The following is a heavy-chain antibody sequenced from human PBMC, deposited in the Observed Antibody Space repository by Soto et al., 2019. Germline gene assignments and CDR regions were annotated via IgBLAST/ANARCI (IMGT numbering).Heavy chain of an antibody. V-gene: IGHV5-51*03. CDR1: GYTFSSYW. Sequence: EVQLVQSGAEVIQPGESLRISCEGSGYTFSSYWIAWVRQMPGKGLEWMGIIYPGDSDTRYNPSFQGQVTISADKSISTAYLQWSSLKASDTAVYYCARWAYSSEELDYWGQGTLVTVSS. J-gene: IGHJ4*02. CDR2: IYPGDSDT. D-gene: IGHD6-25*01. CDR3: ARWAYSSEELDY.